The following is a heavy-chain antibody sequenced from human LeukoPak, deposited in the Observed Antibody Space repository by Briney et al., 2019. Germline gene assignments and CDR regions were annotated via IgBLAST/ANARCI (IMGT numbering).Heavy chain of an antibody. CDR3: ARDPGPDFDY. V-gene: IGHV3-21*01. CDR1: GFTFSAYS. CDR2: ISSSSSYI. J-gene: IGHJ4*02. Sequence: TGGSLRLSCAASGFTFSAYSMNWVRQAPGKGLGWVSSISSSSSYIYYADSVKGRFTISRDNAKNSLHLQMNSLRAEDTAVYYCARDPGPDFDYWGQGTLVTVSS.